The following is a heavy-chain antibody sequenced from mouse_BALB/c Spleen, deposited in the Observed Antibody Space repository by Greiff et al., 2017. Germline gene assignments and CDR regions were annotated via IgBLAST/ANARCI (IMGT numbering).Heavy chain of an antibody. D-gene: IGHD2-4*01. Sequence: VQLQQSGPELVKPGASVKISCKASGYTFTDYNMHWVKQSHGKSLEWIGYIYPYNGGTGYNQKFKSKATLTVDNSSSTAYMVLRSLTSEDSAVYYCARGDYDRGYAMDYWGQGTSVTVSS. CDR1: GYTFTDYN. CDR2: IYPYNGGT. CDR3: ARGDYDRGYAMDY. V-gene: IGHV1S29*02. J-gene: IGHJ4*01.